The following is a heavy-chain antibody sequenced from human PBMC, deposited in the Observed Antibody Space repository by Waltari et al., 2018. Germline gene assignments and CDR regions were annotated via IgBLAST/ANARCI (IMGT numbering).Heavy chain of an antibody. CDR3: ASAVAGNDAFDN. CDR2: IYYSGST. V-gene: IGHV4-39*07. D-gene: IGHD6-19*01. Sequence: QLQLQESGPGLVKPSETLSLTCTVSGGSISSSSYYWGWIRQPPGKGLEWIGSIYYSGSTNYNHSLKVGVTISVNTSKNQFSLKLSSVTAADTAVYYCASAVAGNDAFDNWGQGTMVTVSS. CDR1: GGSISSSSYY. J-gene: IGHJ3*02.